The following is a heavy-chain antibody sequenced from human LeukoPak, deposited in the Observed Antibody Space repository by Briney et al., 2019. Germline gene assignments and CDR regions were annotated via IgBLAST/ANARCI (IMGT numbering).Heavy chain of an antibody. J-gene: IGHJ5*02. Sequence: GGSLRLSCAASGFTFSSYWMHWVRHAPGKGLVWVSRINTGGSTTDYADSVKGRFTIPRDNSKNTLYLQMNYLRAEDTAVYYCAKDPTSVGGRHDWLLDSWGQGTLVTVSS. CDR1: GFTFSSYW. CDR2: INTGGSTT. CDR3: AKDPTSVGGRHDWLLDS. V-gene: IGHV3-74*01. D-gene: IGHD3-9*01.